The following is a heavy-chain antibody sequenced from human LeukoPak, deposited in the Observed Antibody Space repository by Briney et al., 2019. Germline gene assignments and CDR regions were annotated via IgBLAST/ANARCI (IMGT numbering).Heavy chain of an antibody. Sequence: WASVKVSCKASGYTFTGYYMHWVRQAPGQGLEWMGWINPKTGVTNYAQRFQGRVTVTTDTSISTAYMDLSNLRSDDTALYYCARGPTVVTPDYWGQGTLVTVSS. D-gene: IGHD4-23*01. CDR1: GYTFTGYY. CDR2: INPKTGVT. J-gene: IGHJ4*02. CDR3: ARGPTVVTPDY. V-gene: IGHV1-2*02.